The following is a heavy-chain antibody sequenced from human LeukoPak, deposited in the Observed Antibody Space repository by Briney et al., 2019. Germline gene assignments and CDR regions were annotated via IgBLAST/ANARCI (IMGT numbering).Heavy chain of an antibody. CDR2: INPSGGST. J-gene: IGHJ2*01. D-gene: IGHD3-3*01. CDR3: ARGPILRFLEWSDWYFDL. Sequence: ASVKVSCKASGYTFTSYYMHWVRQAPGQGLEWMGIINPSGGSTSYAQKFQGRVTMTRDTSTSTVYMELSSLRSEDTAVYYCARGPILRFLEWSDWYFDLWGRGTLVTVSS. V-gene: IGHV1-46*01. CDR1: GYTFTSYY.